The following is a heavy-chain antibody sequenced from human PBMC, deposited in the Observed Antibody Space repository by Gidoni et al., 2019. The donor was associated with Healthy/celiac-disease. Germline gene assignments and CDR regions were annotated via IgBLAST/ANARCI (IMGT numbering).Heavy chain of an antibody. CDR1: GFTFSSYA. CDR3: AKALVSDSSGYRFLGMDV. V-gene: IGHV3-23*01. J-gene: IGHJ6*02. D-gene: IGHD3-22*01. Sequence: EVQLLEYGGGLVQPGGSLRLSCAASGFTFSSYAMSWVRQAPGKGLEWVSAISGSGGSTYYADSVKGRFTISRDNSKNTLYLQMNSLRAEDTAVYYCAKALVSDSSGYRFLGMDVWGQGTTVTVSS. CDR2: ISGSGGST.